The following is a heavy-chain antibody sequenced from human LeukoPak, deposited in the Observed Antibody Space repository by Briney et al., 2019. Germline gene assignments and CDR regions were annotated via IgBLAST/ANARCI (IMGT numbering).Heavy chain of an antibody. Sequence: PGGSLRLSCSASGFTFSSYPMSWVGQAPGKGLEWVSAISGSGGSTYYADSVKGRFTISRDNSKNTLYLQMNSLRAEDTAVYYCAKTPPPYCGGDCYKDWGQGTLVTVSS. D-gene: IGHD2-21*02. CDR1: GFTFSSYP. CDR2: ISGSGGST. J-gene: IGHJ4*02. V-gene: IGHV3-23*01. CDR3: AKTPPPYCGGDCYKD.